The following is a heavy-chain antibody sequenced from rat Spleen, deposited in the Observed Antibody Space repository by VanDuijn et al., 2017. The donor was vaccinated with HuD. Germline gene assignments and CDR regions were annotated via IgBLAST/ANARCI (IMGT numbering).Heavy chain of an antibody. CDR3: EQHEWYFDY. J-gene: IGHJ2*01. V-gene: IGHV2-61*01. CDR2: MWKGGTT. CDR1: GFSLTSYH. Sequence: QVRLTESGPRLVQPSQTLSVTCTVSGFSLTSYHVSWVRQPPGKGLEWIGAMWKGGTTDYNSTLKSRLSISRDTSKNQVFLEMSSLQTDDTGAYYCEQHEWYFDYWGQGVMVTVSS.